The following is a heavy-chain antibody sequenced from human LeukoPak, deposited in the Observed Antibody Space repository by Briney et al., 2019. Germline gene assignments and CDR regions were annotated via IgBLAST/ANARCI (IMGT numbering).Heavy chain of an antibody. D-gene: IGHD3-3*01. Sequence: ASVKVSCKASGYTFPGYYMHWVRQAPGQGLEWMGWINPNSGGTNYAQKFQGRVTMTRDTSISTAYMELSRLRSDDTAVYYCARGYDFWSGYYVHYYYGMDVWGQGTTVTVSS. CDR1: GYTFPGYY. J-gene: IGHJ6*02. CDR3: ARGYDFWSGYYVHYYYGMDV. CDR2: INPNSGGT. V-gene: IGHV1-2*02.